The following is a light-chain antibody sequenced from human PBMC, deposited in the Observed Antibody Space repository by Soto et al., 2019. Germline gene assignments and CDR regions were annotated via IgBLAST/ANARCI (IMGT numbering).Light chain of an antibody. CDR3: CSYAGDYILV. CDR1: SSDVGGFDY. Sequence: QSVLTQPRSVSGSPGQSVTIACSGTSSDVGGFDYVSWFQQYPGKAPKVMIYDVNKRPSGVPDRFSGFKSGNTALLTISGLRAEDEADYFCCSYAGDYILVFGGGTKLTVL. J-gene: IGLJ2*01. CDR2: DVN. V-gene: IGLV2-11*01.